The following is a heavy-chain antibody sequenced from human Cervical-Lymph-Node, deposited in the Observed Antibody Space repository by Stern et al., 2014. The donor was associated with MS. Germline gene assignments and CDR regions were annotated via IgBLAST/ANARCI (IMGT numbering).Heavy chain of an antibody. CDR2: ISWNSGNI. CDR3: AKDTNLRGTYYFDY. V-gene: IGHV3-9*01. D-gene: IGHD2-15*01. J-gene: IGHJ4*02. CDR1: GFTFDDYA. Sequence: VQLVESGGGLVQPGRSLRLSCAASGFTFDDYAMHWVRQAPGKGLEWVSGISWNSGNIGYADSVKGRFTISRDNAKNSLYLQMNSLRAEDTALYYCAKDTNLRGTYYFDYWGQGTLVTVSS.